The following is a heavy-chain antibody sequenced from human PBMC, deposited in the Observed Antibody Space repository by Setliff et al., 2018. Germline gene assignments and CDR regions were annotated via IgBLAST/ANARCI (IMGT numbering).Heavy chain of an antibody. J-gene: IGHJ3*01. Sequence: SETVSLTCTVSGDSISSGDYFWSWIRQPPGKGLEWIAYIYHSGSAYYNPSLKSRVTMSVDTSKNQFSLHLTSVTAADTAVYYCAREVGTSTSSDAFDVWGQGMMVTVSS. V-gene: IGHV4-30-4*08. CDR3: AREVGTSTSSDAFDV. CDR2: IYHSGSA. D-gene: IGHD1-26*01. CDR1: GDSISSGDYF.